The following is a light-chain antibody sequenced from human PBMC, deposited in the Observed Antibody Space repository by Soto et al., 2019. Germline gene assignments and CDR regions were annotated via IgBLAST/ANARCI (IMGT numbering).Light chain of an antibody. CDR2: SNN. Sequence: QSVLTQPPSASGTPGQRVTISCSGSSSNIGSNTVSWYQQLPGTAPKLLIYSNNQRPSGVPDRFSGSKSGTSASLAISGLQSEDEADYYCAAWDDSLNGVVFGGGTKVTVL. V-gene: IGLV1-44*01. CDR1: SSNIGSNT. CDR3: AAWDDSLNGVV. J-gene: IGLJ2*01.